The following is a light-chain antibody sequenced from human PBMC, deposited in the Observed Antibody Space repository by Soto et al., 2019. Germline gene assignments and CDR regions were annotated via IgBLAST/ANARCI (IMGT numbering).Light chain of an antibody. CDR1: QSVSSSY. CDR2: GAS. Sequence: EIVLTQSPGPLSLSPGERDTLSCRASQSVSSSYLAWYQQKPGQAPRLLIYGASSMATGIPDRFSGSGSGTDFTLTISRLEPEDFAVYYCQQYGSPPLTFGGGTKVEIK. CDR3: QQYGSPPLT. J-gene: IGKJ4*01. V-gene: IGKV3-20*01.